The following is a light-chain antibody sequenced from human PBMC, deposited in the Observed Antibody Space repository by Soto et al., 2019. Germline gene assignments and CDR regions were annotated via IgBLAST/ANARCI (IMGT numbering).Light chain of an antibody. CDR2: DNN. Sequence: QSVLTQPPSVSAAPGQKVTISCSGSSSNIGNNYVSWYQQLPGTAPKLLIYDNNKRTSGIPDRFSGSKSGTSATLGITGLQTGDEADYYCGTWDSSLSAGNVVFGGGTKVTVL. CDR1: SSNIGNNY. CDR3: GTWDSSLSAGNVV. V-gene: IGLV1-51*01. J-gene: IGLJ2*01.